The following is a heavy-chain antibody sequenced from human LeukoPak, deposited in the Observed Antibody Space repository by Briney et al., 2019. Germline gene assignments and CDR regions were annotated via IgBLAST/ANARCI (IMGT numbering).Heavy chain of an antibody. CDR2: ISSSSSYI. Sequence: PGGSLRLSCAASGFTLSSYSMNWVRQAPGKGLEWVSSISSSSSYIYYADSVKGRFTISRDNAKNSLYLQMNSLRAEDTAVYYCARAASLWFGDRSSDQYGMDVWGQGTTVTVSS. D-gene: IGHD3-10*01. CDR3: ARAASLWFGDRSSDQYGMDV. CDR1: GFTLSSYS. J-gene: IGHJ6*02. V-gene: IGHV3-21*01.